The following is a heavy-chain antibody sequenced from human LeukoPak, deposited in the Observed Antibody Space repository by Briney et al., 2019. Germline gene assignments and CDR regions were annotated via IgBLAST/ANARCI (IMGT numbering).Heavy chain of an antibody. CDR2: IYYSGST. J-gene: IGHJ5*02. V-gene: IGHV4-30-4*01. CDR1: GGSISSGDYY. D-gene: IGHD2-15*01. Sequence: SETRSLTCTVSGGSISSGDYYWSWIRQPPGKGLEWIGYIYYSGSTYYNPSLKSRVTISVDTSKNQFSLKLSSVTAADTAVYYCARDLGYCSGGSCYSWFDPWGQGTLVTVSS. CDR3: ARDLGYCSGGSCYSWFDP.